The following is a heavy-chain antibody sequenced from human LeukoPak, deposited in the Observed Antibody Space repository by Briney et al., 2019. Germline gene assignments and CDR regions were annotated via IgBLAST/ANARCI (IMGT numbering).Heavy chain of an antibody. Sequence: GGSLRLSCEASGFSFSSHSMNWVRQAPGKGLEWVSYISSGSETIYYADSVKGRFTISRDNAKNSLYLQMNSLRAEDTAVYYCARGDSSGYYYALLDYWGQGTLVTVSS. CDR2: ISSGSETI. CDR3: ARGDSSGYYYALLDY. CDR1: GFSFSSHS. D-gene: IGHD3-22*01. J-gene: IGHJ4*02. V-gene: IGHV3-48*04.